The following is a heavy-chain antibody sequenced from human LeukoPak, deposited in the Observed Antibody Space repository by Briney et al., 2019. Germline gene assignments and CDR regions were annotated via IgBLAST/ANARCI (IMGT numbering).Heavy chain of an antibody. CDR3: ARMYSSSCGNWFDR. J-gene: IGHJ5*02. CDR1: GGTFSSYA. V-gene: IGHV1-69*05. CDR2: IIPIFGTA. Sequence: SVKVSCKASGGTFSSYAISWVRQAPGQGLEWMGGIIPIFGTANYAQKFQGRVTITTDESTSTAYMELSSLRSGDTAGYYCARMYSSSCGNWFDRWGQGTLVTVSS. D-gene: IGHD6-6*01.